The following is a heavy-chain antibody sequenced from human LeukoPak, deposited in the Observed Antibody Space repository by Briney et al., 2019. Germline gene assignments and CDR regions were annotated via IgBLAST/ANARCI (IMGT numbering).Heavy chain of an antibody. V-gene: IGHV3-23*01. CDR2: ISGSGGST. D-gene: IGHD5-18*01. J-gene: IGHJ5*02. CDR1: GFTFSSYA. CDR3: AKGPSTAMVFYWFDP. Sequence: PGASLRLSCAASGFTFSSYAMSWARQAPGKGLEWVSAISGSGGSTYYADSVKGRFTISRDNSKNTLYLQMNSLRAEDTAVYYCAKGPSTAMVFYWFDPWGQGTLVTVSS.